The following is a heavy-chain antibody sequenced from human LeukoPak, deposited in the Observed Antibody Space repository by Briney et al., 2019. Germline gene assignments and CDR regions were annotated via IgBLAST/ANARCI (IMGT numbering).Heavy chain of an antibody. CDR3: TTESVGATFESRYFDY. CDR2: IKSKTDGGTT. Sequence: GGSLRLSCAASGFTFSNAWMSWVRQAPGKGLEWVGRIKSKTDGGTTDYAAPVKGRFTISRDDSKNTLYLQMNSLKTEDTAVYYCTTESVGATFESRYFDYWGQRTLVTVSS. CDR1: GFTFSNAW. D-gene: IGHD1-26*01. J-gene: IGHJ4*02. V-gene: IGHV3-15*01.